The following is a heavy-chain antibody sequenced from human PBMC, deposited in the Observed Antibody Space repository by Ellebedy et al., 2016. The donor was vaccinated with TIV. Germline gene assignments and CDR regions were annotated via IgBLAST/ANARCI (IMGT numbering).Heavy chain of an antibody. D-gene: IGHD3-16*01. J-gene: IGHJ6*02. CDR3: ARGVRVMSYYYGMDV. CDR1: GFTFSNYW. CDR2: IKEDGSEK. V-gene: IGHV3-7*04. Sequence: PGGSLRLSCAASGFTFSNYWMNWVRQAPGKGLEWVANIKEDGSEKYYVDSVKGRFTISRDNAKTSLYLQMNSLRAEDTAVYHCARGVRVMSYYYGMDVWGQGTTVTVSS.